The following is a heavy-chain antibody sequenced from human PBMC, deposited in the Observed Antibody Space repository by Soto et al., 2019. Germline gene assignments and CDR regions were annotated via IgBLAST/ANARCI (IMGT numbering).Heavy chain of an antibody. CDR3: AASSRYNWFDP. CDR2: INPSGGST. D-gene: IGHD5-12*01. Sequence: ASVKVSCKASGYTFTSYYMHWVRQAPGQGLEWMGIINPSGGSTSYAQKFQGRVTMTRDTSTSTVYMEPSSLRSEDTAVYYCAASSRYNWFDPWGQGTLVTVSS. V-gene: IGHV1-46*01. J-gene: IGHJ5*02. CDR1: GYTFTSYY.